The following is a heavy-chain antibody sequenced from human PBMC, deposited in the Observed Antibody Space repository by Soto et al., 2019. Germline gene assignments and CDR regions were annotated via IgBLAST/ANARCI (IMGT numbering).Heavy chain of an antibody. J-gene: IGHJ4*02. CDR2: ISGSGGST. CDR3: AKDSLGWFGSYDY. CDR1: GFTFSSYA. V-gene: IGHV3-23*01. Sequence: LRLSCAASGFTFSSYAMSWVRQAPGKGLEWVSAISGSGGSTYYADSVKGRFTISRDNSKNTLYLQMNSLRAEDTAVYYCAKDSLGWFGSYDYWGQGTLVTVSS. D-gene: IGHD3-10*01.